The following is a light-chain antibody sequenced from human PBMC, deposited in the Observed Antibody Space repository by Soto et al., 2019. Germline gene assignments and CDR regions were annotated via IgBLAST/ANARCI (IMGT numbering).Light chain of an antibody. Sequence: TGLDQAPSPLSLSPWERATLSCRATQSITNNFLAWYQQKPGQARRLLIYGASTRATGIPDRFSASGSGTDFTLTISSLQSEDFAVYYCQQYGSSPRTFGQGTKVDIK. CDR1: QSITNNF. V-gene: IGKV3-20*01. CDR2: GAS. CDR3: QQYGSSPRT. J-gene: IGKJ1*01.